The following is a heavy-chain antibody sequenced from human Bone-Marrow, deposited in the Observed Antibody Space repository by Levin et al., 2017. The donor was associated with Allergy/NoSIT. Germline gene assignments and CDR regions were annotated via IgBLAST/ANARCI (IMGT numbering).Heavy chain of an antibody. CDR3: ARVSCSSTSCYIGYYYYYMDV. CDR2: INWNGGST. D-gene: IGHD2-2*02. Sequence: ASVKVSCAASGFTFDDYGMSWVRQAPGKGLEWVSGINWNGGSTGYADSVKGRFTISRDNAKNSLYLQMNSLRAEDTALYHCARVSCSSTSCYIGYYYYYMDVWGKGTTVTVSS. J-gene: IGHJ6*03. CDR1: GFTFDDYG. V-gene: IGHV3-20*01.